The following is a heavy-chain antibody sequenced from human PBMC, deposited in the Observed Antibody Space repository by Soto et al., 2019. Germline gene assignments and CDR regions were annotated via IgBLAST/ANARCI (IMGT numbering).Heavy chain of an antibody. CDR2: INAGNGNT. Sequence: QVQLVQSGAEVKKPGASVKVSYKASGYTSTSYAMHWVRQAPGQRLEWMGWINAGNGNTKYSQKFQGRVTITRDTSASTAYMELSSLRSEDTAVYYCARTELRYFDWGAFDIWGQGTMVTVSS. V-gene: IGHV1-3*01. D-gene: IGHD3-9*01. CDR3: ARTELRYFDWGAFDI. J-gene: IGHJ3*02. CDR1: GYTSTSYA.